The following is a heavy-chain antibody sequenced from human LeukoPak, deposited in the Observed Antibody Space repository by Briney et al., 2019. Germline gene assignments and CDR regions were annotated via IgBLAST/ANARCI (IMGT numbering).Heavy chain of an antibody. V-gene: IGHV1-2*06. CDR1: GYTFTGYY. CDR2: INPNSGGT. Sequence: ASVKVSCKASGYTFTGYYMHWVRQAPGQGLEWMGRINPNSGGTNYAQKFQGRVTMTGDTSISTAYMELSGLRSDDTAVYYCARGLAVAGTRYFDYWGQGTLVTVSS. J-gene: IGHJ4*02. CDR3: ARGLAVAGTRYFDY. D-gene: IGHD6-19*01.